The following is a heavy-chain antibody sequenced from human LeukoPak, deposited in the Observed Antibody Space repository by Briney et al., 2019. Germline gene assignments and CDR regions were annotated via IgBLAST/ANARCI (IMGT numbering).Heavy chain of an antibody. Sequence: GGSLRLSCAASGFTVSSNYMSWVRQAPGKGLEWVSIIYSGGSTYYADSVKGRFTISRDNSKNTLYLQMNSLRADDTAVYYCARENYYDSSGYYYEGAFDIWGQGTMVTVSS. CDR3: ARENYYDSSGYYYEGAFDI. V-gene: IGHV3-53*01. D-gene: IGHD3-22*01. CDR2: IYSGGST. J-gene: IGHJ3*02. CDR1: GFTVSSNY.